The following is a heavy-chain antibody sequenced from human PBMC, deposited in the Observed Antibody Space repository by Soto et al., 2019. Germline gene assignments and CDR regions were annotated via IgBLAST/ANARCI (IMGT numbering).Heavy chain of an antibody. CDR1: EFTLNYN. D-gene: IGHD4-4*01. V-gene: IGHV3-21*01. CDR3: ARDRNKGASKLQLSTSGMDV. CDR2: ISSSSTYI. J-gene: IGHJ6*02. Sequence: ELQLVESGGGLVQPGESLRLYCVSSEFTLNYNMNWVRKAPGKGLEWLSSISSSSTYIFYADSVKGRFTVSRDNARKTVYLQMESVRTEDTAVYYCARDRNKGASKLQLSTSGMDVWGHGTTVTVSS.